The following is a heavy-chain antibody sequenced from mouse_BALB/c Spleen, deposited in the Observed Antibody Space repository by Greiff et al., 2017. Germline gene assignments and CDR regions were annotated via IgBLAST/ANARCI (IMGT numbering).Heavy chain of an antibody. D-gene: IGHD1-1*01. Sequence: QVQLKESGPGLVAPSQSLSITCTVSGFSLTGYGVNWVRQPPGKGLEWLGMIWGDGSTDYNSALKSRLSISKDNSKSQVFLKMNSLQTDDTARYYCATNYGSSPYWYFDVWGAGTTVTVSS. CDR1: GFSLTGYG. V-gene: IGHV2-6-7*01. CDR3: ATNYGSSPYWYFDV. J-gene: IGHJ1*01. CDR2: IWGDGST.